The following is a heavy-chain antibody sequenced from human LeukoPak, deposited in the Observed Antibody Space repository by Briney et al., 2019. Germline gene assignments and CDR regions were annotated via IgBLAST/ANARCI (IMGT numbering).Heavy chain of an antibody. V-gene: IGHV3-23*01. J-gene: IGHJ4*02. Sequence: GGSLRLSCAASGFTFSSYSMNWVRQAPGKGLEWVSAISGSGGSTYYADSVKGRFTISRDNSKNTLYLQMNSLRAEDTAVYYCAKLGTYSGDFDYWGQGTLVTVSS. D-gene: IGHD6-19*01. CDR2: ISGSGGST. CDR1: GFTFSSYS. CDR3: AKLGTYSGDFDY.